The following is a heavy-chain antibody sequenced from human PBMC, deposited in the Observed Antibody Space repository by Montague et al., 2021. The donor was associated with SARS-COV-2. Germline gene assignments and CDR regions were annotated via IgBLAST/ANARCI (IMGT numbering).Heavy chain of an antibody. CDR2: VFHTGSN. J-gene: IGHJ4*02. V-gene: IGHV4-4*02. D-gene: IGHD2-2*02. CDR1: GGSISSSNW. Sequence: SETLSLTCAVSGGSISSSNWCCCVRQPPGKGLEWGGEVFHTGSNNYNTPFMSRVITSVYKYKNQFSLKLSSVTTADTAVYYCASDFLGAIGSGASYWGQGTLVTVSS. CDR3: ASDFLGAIGSGASY.